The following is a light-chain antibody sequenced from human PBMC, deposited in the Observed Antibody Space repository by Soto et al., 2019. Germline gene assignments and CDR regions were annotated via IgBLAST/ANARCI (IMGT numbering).Light chain of an antibody. CDR3: SSYTTSSPHVV. J-gene: IGLJ2*01. CDR1: SSNIGAGYD. Sequence: QSVLTQPPSVSGAPGQRVTISCTGSSSNIGAGYDVHWYQQLPGTAPKLLIYGNSNRPSGVPDRFSGSKSGTSASLAITGLQAEDEADYYCSSYTTSSPHVVFGGGTKLTVL. CDR2: GNS. V-gene: IGLV1-40*01.